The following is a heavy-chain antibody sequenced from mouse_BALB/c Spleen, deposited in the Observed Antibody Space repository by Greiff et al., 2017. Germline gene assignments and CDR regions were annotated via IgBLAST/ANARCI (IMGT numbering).Heavy chain of an antibody. D-gene: IGHD2-4*01. CDR2: ISYSGST. CDR1: GYSITSDYA. J-gene: IGHJ2*01. CDR3: ARKDYDGNFDY. V-gene: IGHV3-2*02. Sequence: EVKLVESGPGLVKPSQSLSLTCTVTGYSITSDYAWNWIRQFPGNKLEWMGYISYSGSTSYNPSLKSRISITRYTSKNQFFLQLNSVTTEDTATYYCARKDYDGNFDYWGQGTTLTVSS.